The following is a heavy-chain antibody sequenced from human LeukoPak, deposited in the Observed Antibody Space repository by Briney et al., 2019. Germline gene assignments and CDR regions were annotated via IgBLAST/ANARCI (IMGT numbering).Heavy chain of an antibody. CDR3: ARDLRGSSGYNWFDP. CDR2: IIPIFGIA. D-gene: IGHD3-22*01. Sequence: SVKVSCKASGGTFSSYAISWVRQAPGQGLEWMGGIIPIFGIANYAQKFQGRVTITTDESTSTAYMELSSLRSEDTAVYYCARDLRGSSGYNWFDPWGQGTLVTVSS. J-gene: IGHJ5*02. CDR1: GGTFSSYA. V-gene: IGHV1-69*05.